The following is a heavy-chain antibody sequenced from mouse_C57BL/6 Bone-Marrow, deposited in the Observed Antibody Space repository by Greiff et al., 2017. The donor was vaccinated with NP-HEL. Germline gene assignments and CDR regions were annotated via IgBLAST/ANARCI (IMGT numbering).Heavy chain of an antibody. V-gene: IGHV1-81*01. CDR2: IYPRSGNT. Sequence: VQLKESGAELARPGASVKLSCKASGYTFTSYGISWVKQRTGQGLEWIGEIYPRSGNTYYNEKFKGKATLTADKSSSTAYMELRSLTSEDSAVYFCARGVVAVDAMDYWGQGTSVTVSS. J-gene: IGHJ4*01. D-gene: IGHD1-1*01. CDR1: GYTFTSYG. CDR3: ARGVVAVDAMDY.